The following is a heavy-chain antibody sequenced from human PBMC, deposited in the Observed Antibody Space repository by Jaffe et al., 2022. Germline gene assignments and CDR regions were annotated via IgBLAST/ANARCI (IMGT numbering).Heavy chain of an antibody. J-gene: IGHJ3*02. D-gene: IGHD3-10*01. CDR1: GFTFRSSW. CDR2: INEDGSEK. V-gene: IGHV3-7*04. CDR3: ARAQKHRAYYYNSGPFYDDAFDI. Sequence: VQLVESGGGLVQPGGSLRLSCESSGFTFRSSWMTWVRQAPGTGLEWVANINEDGSEKYYVGSVKGRFTISRDNAKNSLYLQMNSLRAEDTAVYYCARAQKHRAYYYNSGPFYDDAFDIWGQGTLVTVSS.